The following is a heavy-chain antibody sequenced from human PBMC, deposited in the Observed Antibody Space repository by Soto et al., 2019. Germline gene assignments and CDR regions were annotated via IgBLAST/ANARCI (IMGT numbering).Heavy chain of an antibody. CDR3: ATIYCSCTSCYGNSHFLYW. D-gene: IGHD2-2*01. Sequence: GGSLRLSCAASGFTFSSYAMHWVRQAPGKWLEWVAVISYDGSNKYYADSVKGRFTISRDNSKNTLYLQMNSLRAEDTAVYYCATIYCSCTSCYGNSHFLYW. J-gene: IGHJ2*01. CDR1: GFTFSSYA. V-gene: IGHV3-30-3*01. CDR2: ISYDGSNK.